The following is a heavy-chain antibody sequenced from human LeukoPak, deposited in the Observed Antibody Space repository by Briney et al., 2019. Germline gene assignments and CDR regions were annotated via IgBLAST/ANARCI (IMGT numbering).Heavy chain of an antibody. D-gene: IGHD3-10*01. J-gene: IGHJ5*02. V-gene: IGHV1-69*05. Sequence: SVKVSCKTSGYTFSTFGITWVRQAPGQGLEWMGGLTQFFRRTNYTQKFQGRLTNTTDESSSTAYMELSDLRSDDTAVYYCATSESGRSWDWFAPWGQGTLVTVSS. CDR3: ATSESGRSWDWFAP. CDR1: GYTFSTFG. CDR2: LTQFFRRT.